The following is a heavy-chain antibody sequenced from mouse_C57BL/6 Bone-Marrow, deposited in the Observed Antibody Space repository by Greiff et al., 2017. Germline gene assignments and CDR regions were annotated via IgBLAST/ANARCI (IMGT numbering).Heavy chain of an antibody. CDR1: GYTFTDYY. D-gene: IGHD1-1*01. V-gene: IGHV1-76*01. CDR2: IYPGSGNT. Sequence: QVQLKQSGAELVRPGASVKLSCKASGYTFTDYYINWVKQRPGQGLEWIARIYPGSGNTYYNEKFKGKATLTAEKSSSTAYMQLSSLTSEDSAVYFCARWGTTVVATSWYFDVWGTGTTVTVSS. J-gene: IGHJ1*03. CDR3: ARWGTTVVATSWYFDV.